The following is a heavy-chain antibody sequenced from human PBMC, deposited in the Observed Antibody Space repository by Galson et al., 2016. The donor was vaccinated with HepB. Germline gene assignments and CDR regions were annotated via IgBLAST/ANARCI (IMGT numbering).Heavy chain of an antibody. Sequence: SLRLSCAASGFTFSDYSMNWIRRAPGKGLQWVSFISSRGTYTKYADSVKGRFTISRENARNSLFLQMNSLSAEETAVYYCARRGVYCSSTSCYGLEFDYWGQGTLVTVSS. V-gene: IGHV3-11*06. CDR3: ARRGVYCSSTSCYGLEFDY. D-gene: IGHD2-2*01. J-gene: IGHJ4*02. CDR1: GFTFSDYS. CDR2: ISSRGTYT.